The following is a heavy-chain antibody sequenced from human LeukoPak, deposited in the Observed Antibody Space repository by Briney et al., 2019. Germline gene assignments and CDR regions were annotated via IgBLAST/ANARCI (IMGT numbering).Heavy chain of an antibody. CDR3: VLWDSSGYYEGYYFDY. V-gene: IGHV4-39*01. CDR1: GGSISSSSYY. CDR2: IYYSGST. J-gene: IGHJ4*02. D-gene: IGHD3-22*01. Sequence: SETLSLTCTVSGGSISSSSYYWGWIRQPPGKGLEWIGSIYYSGSTYYNPSLKSRVTISVDTSKNQFSLKLSSVTAADTAVYYCVLWDSSGYYEGYYFDYWGQGTLVTVSS.